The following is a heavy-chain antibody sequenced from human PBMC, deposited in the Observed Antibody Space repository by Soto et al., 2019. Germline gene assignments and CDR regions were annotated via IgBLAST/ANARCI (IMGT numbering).Heavy chain of an antibody. V-gene: IGHV4-39*01. CDR1: GGSISSGYR. Sequence: TSETLSLTCTVSGGSISSGYRCDWIRQPPGKGLEWIGSMCYSGNTYYSPSLKSRVTLSMDTSKIWFSLKLTSVTAADTAVFYCARRKGIYDYFDYGAGEPWSPSPQ. J-gene: IGHJ4*02. CDR2: MCYSGNT. CDR3: ARRKGIYDYFDY. D-gene: IGHD3-3*02.